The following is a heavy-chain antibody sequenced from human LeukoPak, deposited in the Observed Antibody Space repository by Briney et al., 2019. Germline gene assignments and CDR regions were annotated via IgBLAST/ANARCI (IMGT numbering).Heavy chain of an antibody. CDR3: ARTGFLWLNDY. Sequence: GGSLRLSCAASGFTFSSYAMSWVRQAPGKGLEWVSAISGSGGTTYYADSVRGRFTISRDNSKNTLYLQMNGLRAEDTAVYYCARTGFLWLNDYWGQGTLVTVSS. J-gene: IGHJ4*02. V-gene: IGHV3-23*01. CDR1: GFTFSSYA. CDR2: ISGSGGTT. D-gene: IGHD3-10*01.